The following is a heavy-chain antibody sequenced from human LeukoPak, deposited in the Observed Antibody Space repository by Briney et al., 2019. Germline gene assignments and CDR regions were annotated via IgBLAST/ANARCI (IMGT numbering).Heavy chain of an antibody. CDR2: INHSGST. Sequence: SETLSLTCAVYGGSFSGYYWSWIRQPPGKGLEWIGEINHSGSTNYNPSLKSRVTISVDTSKNQFSLKLSSVTAADTAVYYCAGEDNRKQRLFDHGAQGPLVPVS. D-gene: IGHD1-14*01. J-gene: IGHJ4*02. CDR3: AGEDNRKQRLFDH. V-gene: IGHV4-34*01. CDR1: GGSFSGYY.